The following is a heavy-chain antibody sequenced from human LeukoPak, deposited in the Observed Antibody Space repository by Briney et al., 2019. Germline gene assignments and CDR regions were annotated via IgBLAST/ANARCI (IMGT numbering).Heavy chain of an antibody. D-gene: IGHD6-19*01. CDR1: GGSVSSGSYY. Sequence: PSETLSLTCTVSGGSVSSGSYYWSWIRQPPGKGLEWIGYIYYSGSTNCNPSLKSRVTISVDTSKNQFSLKLSSVTAADTAVYYCARDRYSSGLGDYYYYGMDVWGQGTTVTVSS. J-gene: IGHJ6*02. CDR3: ARDRYSSGLGDYYYYGMDV. CDR2: IYYSGST. V-gene: IGHV4-61*01.